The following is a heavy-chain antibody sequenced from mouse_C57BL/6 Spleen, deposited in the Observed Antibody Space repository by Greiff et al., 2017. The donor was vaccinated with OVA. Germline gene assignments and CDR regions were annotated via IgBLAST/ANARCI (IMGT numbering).Heavy chain of an antibody. D-gene: IGHD1-1*01. V-gene: IGHV1-26*01. CDR3: ARLGYYGSSPYYFDY. J-gene: IGHJ2*01. CDR2: INPNNGGT. CDR1: GYTFTDYY. Sequence: VQLQQSGPELVKPGASVKMSCKASGYTFTDYYMNWVKQSHGKSLEWIGDINPNNGGTSYNQKFKGKATLTVDKSSSTAYMELRSLTSEDSAVYYCARLGYYGSSPYYFDYWGQGTTLTVSS.